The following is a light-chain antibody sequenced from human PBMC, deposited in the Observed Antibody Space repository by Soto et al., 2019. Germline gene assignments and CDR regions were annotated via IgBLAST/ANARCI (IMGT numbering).Light chain of an antibody. J-gene: IGKJ1*01. Sequence: DIQMTQSPSSLSASVGDRVTITCRASQSISSYLNWYQQKPVKAPKLLIYDASSLESGVPSRFSGSGSGTEFTLTISSLQPDDFATYYCQHYNSYSEAFGQGTKVDIK. CDR1: QSISSY. V-gene: IGKV1-5*01. CDR3: QHYNSYSEA. CDR2: DAS.